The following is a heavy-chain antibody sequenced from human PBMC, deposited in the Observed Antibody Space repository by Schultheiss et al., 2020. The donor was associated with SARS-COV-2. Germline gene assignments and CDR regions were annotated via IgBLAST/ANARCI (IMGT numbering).Heavy chain of an antibody. V-gene: IGHV4-4*02. Sequence: SETLSLTCAVSGGSISSSNWWSWVRQPPGKGLEWIGEIYHSGSTNYNPSLKSRVTISVDTSKNQFSLKLSSLTAADTAVYYCARLHYHYGMDVWGQGTTVTVSS. CDR1: GGSISSSNW. CDR2: IYHSGST. CDR3: ARLHYHYGMDV. J-gene: IGHJ6*02.